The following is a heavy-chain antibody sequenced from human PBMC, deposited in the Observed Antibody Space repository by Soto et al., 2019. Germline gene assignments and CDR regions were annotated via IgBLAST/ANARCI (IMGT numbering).Heavy chain of an antibody. CDR1: GYSFTTYW. J-gene: IGHJ4*02. D-gene: IGHD3-10*01. V-gene: IGHV5-51*01. CDR2: IYPGDSDT. CDR3: ARCYYGSEPDFDY. Sequence: GESLRISCKGSGYSFTTYWIGWVRQMPGKGLEWMGIIYPGDSDTTYSPSFQGQVTISADKSISTAYLQWRSLKASDTAMYYCARCYYGSEPDFDYWGQGTLVTVSS.